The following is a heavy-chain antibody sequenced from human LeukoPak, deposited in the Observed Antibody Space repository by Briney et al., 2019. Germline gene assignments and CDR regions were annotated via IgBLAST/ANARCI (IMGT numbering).Heavy chain of an antibody. D-gene: IGHD4-11*01. CDR1: GFTFSSYA. CDR3: AKVDYSTYYYYGMDV. CDR2: ISGSGGST. Sequence: HPGGSLRLSCAASGFTFSSYAMSWVRQAPGKGLEWVSAISGSGGSTYYADSVKGRLTISRDNSKNTLYLQMNSLRAEDTAVYYCAKVDYSTYYYYGMDVWGQGTTVTVSS. J-gene: IGHJ6*02. V-gene: IGHV3-23*01.